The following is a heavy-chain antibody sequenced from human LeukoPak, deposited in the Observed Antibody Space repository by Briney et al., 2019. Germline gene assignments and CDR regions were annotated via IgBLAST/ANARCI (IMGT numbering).Heavy chain of an antibody. Sequence: LGGSLRLSCAASGFTFSNYAMSWVRQAPGKGLEWVSGISGSGDNTYYADSVKGRFTISRDNSKNTLYVQVNSLGTEDTAAYYCARGSYYDSSGSFYFDYWGQGTLVTVSS. D-gene: IGHD3-22*01. J-gene: IGHJ4*02. CDR3: ARGSYYDSSGSFYFDY. V-gene: IGHV3-23*01. CDR2: ISGSGDNT. CDR1: GFTFSNYA.